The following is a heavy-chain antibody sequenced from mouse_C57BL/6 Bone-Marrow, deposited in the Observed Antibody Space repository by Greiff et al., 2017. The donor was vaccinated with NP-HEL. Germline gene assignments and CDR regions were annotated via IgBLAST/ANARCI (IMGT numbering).Heavy chain of an antibody. D-gene: IGHD2-5*01. V-gene: IGHV5-4*01. CDR3: ARDRRNYSNPFAY. Sequence: EVHLVESGGGLVKPGGSLKLSCAASGFTFSSYAMSWVRQTPEKRLEWVATISDGGSYTYYPDNVKGRFTISRDNAKNNLYLQMSHLKSEDTAMYYCARDRRNYSNPFAYWGQGTLVTVSA. J-gene: IGHJ3*01. CDR2: ISDGGSYT. CDR1: GFTFSSYA.